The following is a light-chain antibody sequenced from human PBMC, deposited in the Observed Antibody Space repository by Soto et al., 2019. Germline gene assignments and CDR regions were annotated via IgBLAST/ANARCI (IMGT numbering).Light chain of an antibody. CDR2: WAS. CDR1: QSVLYSPNNKNY. J-gene: IGKJ1*01. CDR3: QQYYSTPQT. V-gene: IGKV4-1*01. Sequence: DIVMTQSPDSLAVSLGERATINCKSSQSVLYSPNNKNYLVWYQQKPGQPPKLLIYWASTRESGVPDRFSGSGSGTDFTLTISSLQAEDVAVYYCQQYYSTPQTFSQGTKVEIK.